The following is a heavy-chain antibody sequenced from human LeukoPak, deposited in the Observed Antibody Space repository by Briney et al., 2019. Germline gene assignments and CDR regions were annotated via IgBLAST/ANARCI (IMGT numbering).Heavy chain of an antibody. CDR3: ARVRRGSWSGGGAFAFEI. V-gene: IGHV1-69*13. Sequence: SVKVSCKASGGTFSSYAISWVRQAPGQGLEWMGGIIPIFGTANYAQKFQGRVTITADESTSTAYMELSSLRSEDTAVYYCARVRRGSWSGGGAFAFEIWGQGTKVTVSS. D-gene: IGHD3-10*01. J-gene: IGHJ3*02. CDR2: IIPIFGTA. CDR1: GGTFSSYA.